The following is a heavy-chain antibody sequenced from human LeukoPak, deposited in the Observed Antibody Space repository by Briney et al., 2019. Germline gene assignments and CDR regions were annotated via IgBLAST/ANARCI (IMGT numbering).Heavy chain of an antibody. CDR2: ISAYNGNT. D-gene: IGHD3-3*01. CDR3: ARDGRFLEWLLGYFDY. V-gene: IGHV1-18*01. Sequence: ASVKVSCKASGYTFTSYVISWVRQAPGQGLAWMGWISAYNGNTNYAQKLQGRVTMTTDTSTSTAYMELRSLRSDDTAVYYCARDGRFLEWLLGYFDYWGQGTLVTVSS. CDR1: GYTFTSYV. J-gene: IGHJ4*02.